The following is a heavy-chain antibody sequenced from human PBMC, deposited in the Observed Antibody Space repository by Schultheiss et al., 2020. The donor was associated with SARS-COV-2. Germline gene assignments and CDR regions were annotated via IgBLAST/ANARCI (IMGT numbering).Heavy chain of an antibody. CDR1: GFTFSSYG. CDR2: ISYDGSNK. J-gene: IGHJ4*02. V-gene: IGHV3-30*12. Sequence: GGSLRLSCAASGFTFSSYGMHWVRQAPGKGLEWVAVISYDGSNKYYADSVKGRFTISRDNSKNTLYLQMNSLRAEDTAVYYCARSTDSSGYYPYFDYWGQGTLVTVSS. CDR3: ARSTDSSGYYPYFDY. D-gene: IGHD3-22*01.